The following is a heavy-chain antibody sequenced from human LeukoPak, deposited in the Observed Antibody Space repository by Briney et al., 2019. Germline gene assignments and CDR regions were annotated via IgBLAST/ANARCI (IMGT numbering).Heavy chain of an antibody. CDR2: ISAYNGNT. J-gene: IGHJ4*02. V-gene: IGHV1-18*01. CDR1: GYTFTSYD. D-gene: IGHD1-26*01. Sequence: ASVTVSCKASGYTFTSYDINWVRQATGQGLEWMGWISAYNGNTNYAQKLQGRVTMTTDTSTSTAYMELRSLRSDDTAVYYCARSSWDDYGDFWGQGTLVTVSS. CDR3: ARSSWDDYGDF.